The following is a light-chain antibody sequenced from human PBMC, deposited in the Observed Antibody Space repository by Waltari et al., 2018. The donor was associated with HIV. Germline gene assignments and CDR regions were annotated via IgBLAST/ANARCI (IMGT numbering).Light chain of an antibody. CDR2: KDS. J-gene: IGLJ1*01. V-gene: IGLV3-25*03. CDR1: SLSQQD. Sequence: SSELTHPPPVSVSPGHTSRITYPVPSLSQQDVCWYQQKQGQSPVLIMFKDSERPSGIPRRFSGSSSGTTVTLTIYGVQAEDEADYYCQSADNSGTYAFGTGTTVTVL. CDR3: QSADNSGTYA.